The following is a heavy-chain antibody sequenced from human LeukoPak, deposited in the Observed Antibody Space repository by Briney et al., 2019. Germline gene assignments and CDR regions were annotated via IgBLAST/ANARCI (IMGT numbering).Heavy chain of an antibody. CDR3: ARENYYDSSGSFDY. CDR2: IYYSGST. V-gene: IGHV4-59*01. J-gene: IGHJ4*02. D-gene: IGHD3-22*01. Sequence: PSEXLSLTCTVSGGSISSYYWSWLRQPPGKGLEWIGYIYYSGSTNYNPSLKSRVTISVDTSKNQFSLKLSSVTAADTAVYYCARENYYDSSGSFDYWGQGTLVTVSS. CDR1: GGSISSYY.